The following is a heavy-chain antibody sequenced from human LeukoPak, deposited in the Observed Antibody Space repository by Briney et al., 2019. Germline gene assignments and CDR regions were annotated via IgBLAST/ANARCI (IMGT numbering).Heavy chain of an antibody. J-gene: IGHJ3*02. Sequence: PGGSLRLSCAASGFTFSSYSMNWVRQAPGKGLECVSSISSSSSYIYYADSVKGRFTISRDNAKNSLYLQMNSLRAEDTAVYYCARSPDCSSTSCYAFDIWGQGTMVTVSS. CDR3: ARSPDCSSTSCYAFDI. CDR2: ISSSSSYI. CDR1: GFTFSSYS. D-gene: IGHD2-2*01. V-gene: IGHV3-21*01.